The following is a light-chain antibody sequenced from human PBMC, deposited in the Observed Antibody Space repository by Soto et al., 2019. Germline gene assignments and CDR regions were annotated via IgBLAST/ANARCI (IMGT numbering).Light chain of an antibody. Sequence: QSVLTQPPSAGGTPGQRVTISRSGGSSNIGSSAVNWYQQFPGTAHKLLRCSNNQRPSGVTDRFSGSKSGTSASLAISGLQSEDEADYYCAAWDDSLNGWVFGGGTKVTVL. J-gene: IGLJ3*02. V-gene: IGLV1-44*01. CDR1: SSNIGSSA. CDR2: SNN. CDR3: AAWDDSLNGWV.